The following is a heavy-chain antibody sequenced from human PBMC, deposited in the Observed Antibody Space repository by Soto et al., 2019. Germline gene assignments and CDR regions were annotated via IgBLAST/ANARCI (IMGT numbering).Heavy chain of an antibody. CDR1: GFTFSSYS. J-gene: IGHJ3*02. CDR2: ISSSSSTI. Sequence: GGSLRLSCAASGFTFSSYSMNWVRQAPGKGLEWVSYISSSSSTIYYADSVKGRFTISRDNAKNSLYLQMNSLRDEDTAVYYCARDGPPIVVVVAAPNHDAFDIWGQGTMVTVSS. V-gene: IGHV3-48*02. D-gene: IGHD2-15*01. CDR3: ARDGPPIVVVVAAPNHDAFDI.